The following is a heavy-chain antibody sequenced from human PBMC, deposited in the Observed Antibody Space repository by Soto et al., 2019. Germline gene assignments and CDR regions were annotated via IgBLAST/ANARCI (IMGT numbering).Heavy chain of an antibody. CDR3: ARLQGAGSSWYYYYGMDV. J-gene: IGHJ6*02. Sequence: PSETLSLTCAVYGGSFSGYYWSWIRQPPGKGLEWIGEINHSGSTNYNPSLKSRVTISVDTSKNQFSLKLSSVTAADTAVYYCARLQGAGSSWYYYYGMDVWGQGTTVTVSS. V-gene: IGHV4-34*01. CDR2: INHSGST. D-gene: IGHD6-13*01. CDR1: GGSFSGYY.